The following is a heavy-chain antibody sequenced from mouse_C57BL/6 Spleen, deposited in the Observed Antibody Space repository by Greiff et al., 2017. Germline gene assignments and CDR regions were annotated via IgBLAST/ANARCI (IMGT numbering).Heavy chain of an antibody. CDR1: GYTITNTY. V-gene: IGHV14-3*01. J-gene: IGHJ4*01. Sequence: EVQLQQSVAELVRPGASVKLSCTASGYTITNTYMHWVKQRPEHGLEWIGRIDPANGSTTYDQKFKGKATLTADTSSSTAYLQLSSLTSEDTAIYYCTRYYYGSYYAMDYWGQGTSVTVSS. D-gene: IGHD1-1*01. CDR2: IDPANGST. CDR3: TRYYYGSYYAMDY.